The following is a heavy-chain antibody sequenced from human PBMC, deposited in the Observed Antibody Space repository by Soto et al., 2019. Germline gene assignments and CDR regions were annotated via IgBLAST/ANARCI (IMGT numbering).Heavy chain of an antibody. CDR3: SRAGGFGELRYGMDV. CDR2: INAGNGNT. D-gene: IGHD3-10*01. V-gene: IGHV1-3*01. Sequence: VKVSCKASGYTFTSYAMHWVRQAPGQRLEWMGWINAGNGNTKYSQKFQGRVTITRDTSASTAYMELSSLRSEDTAVYYCSRAGGFGELRYGMDVWGQGTTVTVPS. J-gene: IGHJ6*02. CDR1: GYTFTSYA.